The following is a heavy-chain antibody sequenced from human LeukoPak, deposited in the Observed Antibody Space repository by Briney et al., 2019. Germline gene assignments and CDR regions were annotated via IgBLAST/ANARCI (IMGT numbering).Heavy chain of an antibody. CDR2: ISGGGSST. J-gene: IGHJ4*02. D-gene: IGHD1-26*01. CDR3: AKSYSGSYY. Sequence: GGSLRLSCAASGFTFSSYAMNWVRQVPGKGLEWVSSISGGGSSTYYADSVKGRVTISRDNSKNTLYLQMNSLRAEDTAVYYCAKSYSGSYYFGQGTLVTVSS. V-gene: IGHV3-23*01. CDR1: GFTFSSYA.